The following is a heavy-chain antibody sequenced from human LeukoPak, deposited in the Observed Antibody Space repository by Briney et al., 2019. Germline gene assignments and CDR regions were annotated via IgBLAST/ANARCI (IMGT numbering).Heavy chain of an antibody. Sequence: PSETLSLTCTVSGASISNTGYYWGWMRQPRGKGLEWIGNIYHSGSTYYSPSLKSRVTLSVDTSKNQFSLKLSSVTAADTAVYYCAGLLNGGASHWFDPWGQGTLVTVSS. V-gene: IGHV4-39*01. CDR2: IYHSGST. J-gene: IGHJ5*02. CDR1: GASISNTGYY. CDR3: AGLLNGGASHWFDP. D-gene: IGHD7-27*01.